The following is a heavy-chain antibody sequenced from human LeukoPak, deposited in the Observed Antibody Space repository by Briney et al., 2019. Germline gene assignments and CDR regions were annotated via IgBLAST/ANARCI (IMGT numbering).Heavy chain of an antibody. V-gene: IGHV4-59*08. D-gene: IGHD2-2*01. Sequence: SKTLSLTCTVSGDSISSHYWSWIRQSPGKQLECIGYISYRGTTNYNPSLKSRVTMSVGTSNNQFSLRLTSVTAADTAVYYCARLSKDIVVVAAAVAYYFDYWGRGALVTVSS. J-gene: IGHJ4*02. CDR3: ARLSKDIVVVAAAVAYYFDY. CDR2: ISYRGTT. CDR1: GDSISSHY.